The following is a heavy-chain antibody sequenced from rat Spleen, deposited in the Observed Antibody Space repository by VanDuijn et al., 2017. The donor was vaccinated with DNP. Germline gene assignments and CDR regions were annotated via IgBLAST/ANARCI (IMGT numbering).Heavy chain of an antibody. Sequence: EVQVVESGGHLVQPGRSLKLSCAASGFTFSDYHMAWVRQAPTKGLEWVASISYDGTSIFYRDSVKGRFTISRDNAKSTLYLQMNSLRSEDMATYYCVRWNSGHFDYWGQGVMVTVSS. CDR2: ISYDGTSI. V-gene: IGHV5-22*01. J-gene: IGHJ2*01. D-gene: IGHD4-3*01. CDR1: GFTFSDYH. CDR3: VRWNSGHFDY.